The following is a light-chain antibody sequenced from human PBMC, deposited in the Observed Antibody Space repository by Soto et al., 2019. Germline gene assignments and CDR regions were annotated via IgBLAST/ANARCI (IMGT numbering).Light chain of an antibody. CDR1: RSVSSSY. CDR3: QQYGSSPWT. V-gene: IGKV3-20*01. Sequence: EILLTQYPGTLSLSPGERATLSCRASRSVSSSYLAGYQQKPGQAPRLLIYGASSRATGIPDRFSGSGSGTDFTLTISRLEPEDFAVYYCQQYGSSPWTFGQGTKVDIK. CDR2: GAS. J-gene: IGKJ1*01.